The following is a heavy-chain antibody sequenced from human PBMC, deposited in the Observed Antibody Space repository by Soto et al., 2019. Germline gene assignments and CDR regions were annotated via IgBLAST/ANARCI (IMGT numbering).Heavy chain of an antibody. Sequence: XGSLRLSCAASGFTFSLYSMIWVRQAPGKGLEWVASITSSSSYIYYEDSLKGRFTISRDNAKNSLFLQLDSLRAEDTAVYCCVRDRSTDSRPDYWGQGTLVTVSS. CDR2: ITSSSSYI. CDR3: VRDRSTDSRPDY. J-gene: IGHJ4*02. D-gene: IGHD3-22*01. V-gene: IGHV3-21*01. CDR1: GFTFSLYS.